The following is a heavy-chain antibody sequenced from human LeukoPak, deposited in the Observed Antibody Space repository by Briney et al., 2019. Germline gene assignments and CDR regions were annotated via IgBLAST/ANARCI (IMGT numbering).Heavy chain of an antibody. D-gene: IGHD6-19*01. V-gene: IGHV3-23*01. J-gene: IGHJ4*02. CDR1: GFTFSSYT. CDR2: ISGSGGST. Sequence: PGGSLRLSCAASGFTFSSYTMSWVRQAPGKGLEWVSTISGSGGSTYYADSVKGRFTISRDNSKNTLYLQMNSLRAEDTAVYYCAKALGGGSGWYLLGYWGQGTLVTVSS. CDR3: AKALGGGSGWYLLGY.